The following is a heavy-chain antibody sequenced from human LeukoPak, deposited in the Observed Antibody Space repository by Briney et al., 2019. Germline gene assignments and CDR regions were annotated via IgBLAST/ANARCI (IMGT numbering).Heavy chain of an antibody. CDR1: GFTFSTYW. D-gene: IGHD3-16*01. CDR2: IKQDGSEK. J-gene: IGHJ4*02. CDR3: ARDQKNTFGGGYYFDY. Sequence: GGSLRLSCAASGFTFSTYWMSWVRQAPGEGLEWVANIKQDGSEKYYVDSVKDRFTFSRDNAKNSLYLQMNSLRAEDTAVYYCARDQKNTFGGGYYFDYWGQGTLVTVSS. V-gene: IGHV3-7*04.